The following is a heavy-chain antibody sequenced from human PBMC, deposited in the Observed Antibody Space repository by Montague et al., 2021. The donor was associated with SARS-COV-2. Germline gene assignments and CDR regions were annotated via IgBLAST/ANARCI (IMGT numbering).Heavy chain of an antibody. CDR1: GYSISSGYF. CDR2: IYHGGFT. Sequence: SETLSLTCSVSGYSISSGYFWGWIRQPPGKGLEWIGAIYHGGFTHYNPSLKSRLTMSLDTSKNQFSLRLSSVTAADTAIYYYARAYCGGDCNYLYIWFDSWGQGALVTVSS. D-gene: IGHD2-21*01. J-gene: IGHJ5*01. V-gene: IGHV4-38-2*02. CDR3: ARAYCGGDCNYLYIWFDS.